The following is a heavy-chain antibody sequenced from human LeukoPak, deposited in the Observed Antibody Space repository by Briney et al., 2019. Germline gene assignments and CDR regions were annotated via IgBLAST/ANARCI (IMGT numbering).Heavy chain of an antibody. CDR1: GGSFSGYY. D-gene: IGHD5-18*01. V-gene: IGHV4-34*10. CDR2: IFHNGNT. J-gene: IGHJ4*02. CDR3: ARIEDVTRGYNHAYYFDY. Sequence: SETLSLTCAVYGGSFSGYYWGWIRQPPGKGLEWIGNIFHNGNTYYNPSLKSRVTMSIDTSKKQFSLKLRTATAADTAVYYCARIEDVTRGYNHAYYFDYWGQGTLVTASS.